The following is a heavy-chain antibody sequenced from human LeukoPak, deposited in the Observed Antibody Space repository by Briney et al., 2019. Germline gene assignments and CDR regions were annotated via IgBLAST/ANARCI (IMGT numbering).Heavy chain of an antibody. J-gene: IGHJ6*04. D-gene: IGHD3-16*01. CDR3: ARSFDNYYYYHMDV. Sequence: GGSLRLSCAASGFTFSSYSMNWVRQAPGKGLEWVSSISSSSSYIYYADSVKGRFTISRDNAKNSLYLQMNSLRAEDTAVYYCARSFDNYYYYHMDVWGKGTTVTVSS. CDR1: GFTFSSYS. CDR2: ISSSSSYI. V-gene: IGHV3-21*01.